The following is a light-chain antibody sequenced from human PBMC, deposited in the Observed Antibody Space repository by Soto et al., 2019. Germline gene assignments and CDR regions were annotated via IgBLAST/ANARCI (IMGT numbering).Light chain of an antibody. CDR2: SAS. CDR1: QTISRNY. J-gene: IGKJ1*01. V-gene: IGKV3-15*01. Sequence: IVLTQSPVTLSLSPGERVTLSCRASQTISRNYLAWYQQKPGLAPRLLIYSASTRASGIPDRFSGSGSGTEFTLTISSLQSEDFAVYYCQQYKDWPHTFGQGTKVDIK. CDR3: QQYKDWPHT.